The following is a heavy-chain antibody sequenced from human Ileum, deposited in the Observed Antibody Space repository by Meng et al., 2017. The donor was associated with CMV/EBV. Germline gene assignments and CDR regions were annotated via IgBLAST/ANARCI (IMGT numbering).Heavy chain of an antibody. Sequence: CAAYGLPFSSYWMHWVRQAPGKGLVWVSRINTDGSTTTYADSVKGRFTVSRDNAKNTLYLQMSSLRAEDTAVYYCATDKRRGYGSSDYWGQGTLVTVSS. CDR3: ATDKRRGYGSSDY. J-gene: IGHJ4*02. CDR1: GLPFSSYW. V-gene: IGHV3-74*01. D-gene: IGHD5-18*01. CDR2: INTDGSTT.